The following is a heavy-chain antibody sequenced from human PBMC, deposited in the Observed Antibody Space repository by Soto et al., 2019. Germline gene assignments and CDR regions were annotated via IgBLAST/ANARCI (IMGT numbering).Heavy chain of an antibody. Sequence: QVQLVQSGGEVKKPRASVKVSFKSSGDNVTNYAISWVRQAPGQGLEWMGWISFYNGHTNYAQKLQGRVTLTTDTSTSTAYMELRSLRSDDTAVYYCASATSIAVAGKESWGQGTLVTVSS. CDR2: ISFYNGHT. CDR1: GDNVTNYA. V-gene: IGHV1-18*01. J-gene: IGHJ4*02. D-gene: IGHD6-19*01. CDR3: ASATSIAVAGKES.